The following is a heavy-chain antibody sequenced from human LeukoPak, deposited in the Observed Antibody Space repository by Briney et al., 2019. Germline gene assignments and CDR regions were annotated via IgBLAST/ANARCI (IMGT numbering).Heavy chain of an antibody. J-gene: IGHJ4*02. CDR2: ISSSSSYK. CDR3: GRGTNWSPLDFDS. Sequence: GGSLRLSCAASGFTFSSYSMNWVRQAPGKGLEWVSSISSSSSYKYYADSVKGRFTISRDNAKNSLYLQMNSLRAEDTAVYFCGRGTNWSPLDFDSWGQGTRVTVSS. V-gene: IGHV3-21*01. CDR1: GFTFSSYS. D-gene: IGHD1-20*01.